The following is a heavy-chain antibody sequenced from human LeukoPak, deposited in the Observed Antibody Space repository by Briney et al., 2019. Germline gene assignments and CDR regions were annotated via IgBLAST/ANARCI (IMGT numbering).Heavy chain of an antibody. CDR3: ARRRYSSGWSGMDV. CDR1: GYSFTSYW. J-gene: IGHJ6*03. D-gene: IGHD6-19*01. Sequence: KSGESLKISCYGSGYSFTSYWIGWVRQMPGQGLEWLGIIYPGDSDTRYSPSFQGQVTISADKSISTAYLQWSSLKASDTAMYYCARRRYSSGWSGMDVWGKGTTVTVSS. CDR2: IYPGDSDT. V-gene: IGHV5-51*01.